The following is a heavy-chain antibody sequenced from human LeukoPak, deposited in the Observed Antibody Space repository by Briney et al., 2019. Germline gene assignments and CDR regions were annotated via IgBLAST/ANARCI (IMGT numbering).Heavy chain of an antibody. V-gene: IGHV1-18*01. CDR1: GYTFTSYG. Sequence: ASVKVSCKASGYTFTSYGINWVRQAPGQGLEWMGWISAYNGNTNYAQKLQGRVTMTTDTSTSTAYMELRSLRSDDTAVYYCARVILLWFGELSAFDYWGQGTLVTVSS. CDR2: ISAYNGNT. CDR3: ARVILLWFGELSAFDY. D-gene: IGHD3-10*01. J-gene: IGHJ4*02.